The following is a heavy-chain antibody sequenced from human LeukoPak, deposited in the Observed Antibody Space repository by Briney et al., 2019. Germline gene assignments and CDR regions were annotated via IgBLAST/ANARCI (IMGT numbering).Heavy chain of an antibody. CDR3: ARDGPLYSGFGVCYFDY. D-gene: IGHD5-12*01. J-gene: IGHJ4*02. CDR1: GFTVSSNY. V-gene: IGHV3-53*01. CDR2: IYSGGST. Sequence: GGSLRLSCAASGFTVSSNYMSWVRQAPGKGLEWVSVIYSGGSTYYADSVKGRFTISRDNSKNTLYLQMNSLRAEDTAVYYCARDGPLYSGFGVCYFDYWGQGTLVTVSS.